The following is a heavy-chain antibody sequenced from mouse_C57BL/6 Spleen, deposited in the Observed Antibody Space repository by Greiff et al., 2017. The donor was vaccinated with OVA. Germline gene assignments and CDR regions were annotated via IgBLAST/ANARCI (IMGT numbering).Heavy chain of an antibody. V-gene: IGHV1-52*01. CDR1: GYTFTSYW. Sequence: QVQLQQPGAELVRPGSSVKLSCKASGYTFTSYWMHWGKKRRGRGLEWIGELVWAVSETHVNQNFKDKATLTVDKSSSTAYMQLSILTSEDSAVYYCARRSNCGGVGFDYWGQGTTLTVSS. CDR3: ARRSNCGGVGFDY. CDR2: LVWAVSET. D-gene: IGHD2-5*01. J-gene: IGHJ2*01.